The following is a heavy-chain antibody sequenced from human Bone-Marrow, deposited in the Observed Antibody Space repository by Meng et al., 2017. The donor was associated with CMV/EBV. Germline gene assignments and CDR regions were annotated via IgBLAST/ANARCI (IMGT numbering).Heavy chain of an antibody. CDR1: GFTFSSYA. D-gene: IGHD6-13*01. CDR3: AKKEAAAGVFYYGMDV. J-gene: IGHJ6*02. Sequence: GGSLRLSCAASGFTFSSYAMSWVRQAPGKGLEWVSVIYSGGSSTYYADSVKGRFTISRDNSKNTLYLQMNSLRAEDTAVYYCAKKEAAAGVFYYGMDVWGQGTTVPVSS. V-gene: IGHV3-23*03. CDR2: IYSGGSST.